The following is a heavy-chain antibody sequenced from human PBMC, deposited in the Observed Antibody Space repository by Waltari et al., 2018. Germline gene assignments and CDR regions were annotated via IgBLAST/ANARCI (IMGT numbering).Heavy chain of an antibody. CDR3: ARDLGGYVDY. D-gene: IGHD1-26*01. CDR1: GGSISSHY. J-gene: IGHJ4*02. V-gene: IGHV4-59*11. CDR2: IYYSGST. Sequence: QVQLQESGPGLVKPSETLSLTCPVSGGSISSHYWSWIRQPPGKGLEWIGYIYYSGSTNYNPSLKSRVTISVDTSKNQFSLKLSSVTAADTAVYYCARDLGGYVDYWGQGTLVTVSS.